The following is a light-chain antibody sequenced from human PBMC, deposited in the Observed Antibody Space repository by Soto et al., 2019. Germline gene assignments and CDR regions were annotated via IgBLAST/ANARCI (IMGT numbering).Light chain of an antibody. CDR2: WAS. CDR3: QQYHSPPLT. V-gene: IGKV4-1*01. Sequence: DIVMTQSPDSLAVSLGERATINCKSGQSVLFASKNYLAWYQQKPGQAPRLLIYWASTRESGVPDRFSGSGSGTDFTLIISSLQAEDVDVYFCQQYHSPPLTFGQGTKVDIK. J-gene: IGKJ1*01. CDR1: QSVLFASKNY.